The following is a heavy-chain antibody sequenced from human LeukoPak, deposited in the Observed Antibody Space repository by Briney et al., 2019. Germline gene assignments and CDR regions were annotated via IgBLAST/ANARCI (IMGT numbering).Heavy chain of an antibody. CDR2: ISGSGGST. V-gene: IGHV3-23*01. Sequence: PGGSLRLSCVASGFSFSSYAMSWVRQAPGKGLEWVSAISGSGGSTSYADSVQGRFTFSRDNSKNTLYLQMDSLRAEDTAVYYCAKSNYGDYFSLDFDYWGQGTLVTVSS. J-gene: IGHJ4*02. D-gene: IGHD4-17*01. CDR3: AKSNYGDYFSLDFDY. CDR1: GFSFSSYA.